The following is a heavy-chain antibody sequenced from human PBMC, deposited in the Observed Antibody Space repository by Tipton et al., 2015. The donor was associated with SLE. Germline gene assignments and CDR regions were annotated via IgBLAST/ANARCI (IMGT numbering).Heavy chain of an antibody. CDR3: EGAATGTNYYLDV. J-gene: IGHJ6*03. V-gene: IGHV4-39*07. Sequence: TLSLTCSVSGGSISSGSTSFYYWGWVRQPPGKGLGSIGSISYSGSTYYNLSLKSRVTISVDKSKNQFSLKLSSVTAADTAVYYCEGAATGTNYYLDVWGKGTTVTVSS. CDR2: ISYSGST. CDR1: GGSISSGSTSFYY. D-gene: IGHD4-17*01.